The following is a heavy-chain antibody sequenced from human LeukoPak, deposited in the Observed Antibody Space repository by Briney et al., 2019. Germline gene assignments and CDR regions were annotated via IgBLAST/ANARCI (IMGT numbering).Heavy chain of an antibody. CDR3: TTVRVVVVAATLDY. CDR2: IKSKTDGGTT. D-gene: IGHD2-15*01. V-gene: IGHV3-15*01. Sequence: GGSLRLSCAASGFTFSNAWMSWVRQAPGKGLEWVGRIKSKTDGGTTDYAAPVKGRFTISRDDSKNTLYLQMNSLKAEDTAVYYCTTVRVVVVAATLDYWGQGTLVTVSS. CDR1: GFTFSNAW. J-gene: IGHJ4*02.